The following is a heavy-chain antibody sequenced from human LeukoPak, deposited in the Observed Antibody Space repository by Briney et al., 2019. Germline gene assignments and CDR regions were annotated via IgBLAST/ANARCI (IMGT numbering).Heavy chain of an antibody. D-gene: IGHD4-11*01. CDR1: GGPFSGYY. J-gene: IGHJ6*03. V-gene: IGHV4-34*01. CDR2: INHSGST. CDR3: ARATGKYYYYYYMDV. Sequence: SETLSLTCAVYGGPFSGYYCSWIRQPPGKGLEWIGEINHSGSTNYNPSLKSRVTISVDTSKNQFSLKLSSVTAADTAVYYCARATGKYYYYYYMDVWGKGTTVTVSS.